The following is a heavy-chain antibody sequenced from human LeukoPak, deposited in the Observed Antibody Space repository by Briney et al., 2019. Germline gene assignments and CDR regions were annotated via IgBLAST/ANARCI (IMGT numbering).Heavy chain of an antibody. Sequence: PGGSLRLSCAASGFTVSSNYMSWVRQAPGKGLEWVSVIYSGGSTYYADSVKGRFTISRDNSENTLYLQMNSLRAEDTAVYYCAAISSYYYMDVWGKGTTVTISS. CDR1: GFTVSSNY. CDR2: IYSGGST. D-gene: IGHD2-21*01. J-gene: IGHJ6*03. CDR3: AAISSYYYMDV. V-gene: IGHV3-53*01.